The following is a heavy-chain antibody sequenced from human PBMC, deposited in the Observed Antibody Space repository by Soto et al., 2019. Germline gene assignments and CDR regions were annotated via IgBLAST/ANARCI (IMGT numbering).Heavy chain of an antibody. CDR1: GYSFTSYW. CDR2: IYPGDSDT. V-gene: IGHV5-51*01. Sequence: PGESLKISCKGSGYSFTSYWIGWVRQMPGKGLEWMGIIYPGDSDTRYSPSFQGQVTISADKSISTAYLQWSSLKASDTAMYYCARRLYSGSYYESYYGMDVWGQGTTVTVSS. J-gene: IGHJ6*02. D-gene: IGHD1-26*01. CDR3: ARRLYSGSYYESYYGMDV.